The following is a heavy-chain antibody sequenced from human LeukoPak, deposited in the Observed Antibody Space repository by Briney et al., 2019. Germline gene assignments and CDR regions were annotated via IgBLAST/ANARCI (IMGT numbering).Heavy chain of an antibody. CDR1: GGYISSGGYS. CDR2: IYHSGST. V-gene: IGHV4-30-2*01. CDR3: ARGKYSSGWSRLYYFDY. Sequence: PSETLSLTCAVSGGYISSGGYSWSWIRQPPGKGLEWIGYIYHSGSTYYNPSLKSRVTISVDRSKNQFSLKLSSVTAADTAVYYCARGKYSSGWSRLYYFDYWGQGTLVTVSS. D-gene: IGHD6-19*01. J-gene: IGHJ4*02.